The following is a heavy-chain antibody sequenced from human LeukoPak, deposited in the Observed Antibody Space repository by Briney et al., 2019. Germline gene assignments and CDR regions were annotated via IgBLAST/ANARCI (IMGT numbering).Heavy chain of an antibody. D-gene: IGHD6-13*01. CDR2: INESGST. CDR1: GGSFSGYF. CDR3: AREGRVYIAAAGPFDY. Sequence: SETLSLTCAVFGGSFSGYFWSWIRQPPGKGLEWIGEINESGSTNYNPSLKSRVTISIDTSKNHFSLKLSSVTAADTAVYYCAREGRVYIAAAGPFDYWGQGTLVTVSS. J-gene: IGHJ4*02. V-gene: IGHV4-34*01.